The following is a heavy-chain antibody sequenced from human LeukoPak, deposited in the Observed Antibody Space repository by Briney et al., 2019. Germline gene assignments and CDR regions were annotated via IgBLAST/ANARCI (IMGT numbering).Heavy chain of an antibody. D-gene: IGHD2-15*01. J-gene: IGHJ4*02. CDR3: ARDPGYCSGGSCGNFDY. CDR2: IYYSGIT. Sequence: PSETLSLTCTVSGGSVSSASYYWSWIRQSPGKGLEWIAYIYYSGITNYNASLKSRVTISMDTSKNQFSLNLTSVTAADTAVYYCARDPGYCSGGSCGNFDYWGQGTLVTVSS. CDR1: GGSVSSASYY. V-gene: IGHV4-61*01.